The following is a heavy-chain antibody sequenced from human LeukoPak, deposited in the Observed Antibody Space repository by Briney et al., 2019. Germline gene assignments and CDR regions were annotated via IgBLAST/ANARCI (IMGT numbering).Heavy chain of an antibody. D-gene: IGHD3-22*01. J-gene: IGHJ4*02. CDR3: ARGLHDTSGDYVTPDY. Sequence: PGGSLRPSRGASGFTVSSDGMDWVRQAPGKRLEWVAVIWYDGSNKYYADSVKGRFTISRDKSKNTLYLQMNSLRAEDTAVYYCARGLHDTSGDYVTPDYWGQGTLVTVSS. V-gene: IGHV3-33*01. CDR1: GFTVSSDG. CDR2: IWYDGSNK.